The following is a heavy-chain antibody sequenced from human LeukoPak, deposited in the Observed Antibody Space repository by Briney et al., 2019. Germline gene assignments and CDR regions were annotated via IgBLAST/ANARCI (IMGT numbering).Heavy chain of an antibody. CDR3: ARPPTVTSLNYYYGMDV. Sequence: SVKVSCKASGGTFSSYAISWVRQAPGQGLEWMGGIIPIFGTANYAQKFQGRVTITADGSTSTAYMELSSLRSEDTAVYYCARPPTVTSLNYYYGMDVWGQGTTVTVSS. CDR1: GGTFSSYA. V-gene: IGHV1-69*13. D-gene: IGHD4-11*01. CDR2: IIPIFGTA. J-gene: IGHJ6*02.